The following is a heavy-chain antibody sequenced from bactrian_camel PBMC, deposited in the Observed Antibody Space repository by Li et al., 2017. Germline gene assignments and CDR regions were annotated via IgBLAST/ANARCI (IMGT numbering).Heavy chain of an antibody. CDR3: AAGGRSGWGLCRLRQDKITF. V-gene: IGHV3S53*01. Sequence: HVQLVESGGGSVQAGGSLRLSCEVSGSTNRMAWFRQGPGEEREAVAVIEADGTIRYQDSMKGRCTISEDNAQNILNLQMNNLKPEDAATYYCAAGGRSGWGLCRLRQDKITFWGQGTQVTVS. CDR2: IEADGTI. CDR1: GSTNR. D-gene: IGHD5*01. J-gene: IGHJ4*01.